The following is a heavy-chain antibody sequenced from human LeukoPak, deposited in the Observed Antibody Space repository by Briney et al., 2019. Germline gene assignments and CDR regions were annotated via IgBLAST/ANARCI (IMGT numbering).Heavy chain of an antibody. CDR2: ISSSSYT. J-gene: IGHJ6*04. D-gene: IGHD6-13*01. CDR3: ARKWQQPEGYYYGMDV. CDR1: GFTFSDYY. Sequence: GGSLRLSCAASGFTFSDYYMSWIRQAPGKGLEWVSYISSSSYTNYADSVKGRFTISRDNAKNSLYLQMNSLRAEDTAVYYCARKWQQPEGYYYGMDVWGKGTTVTVSS. V-gene: IGHV3-11*06.